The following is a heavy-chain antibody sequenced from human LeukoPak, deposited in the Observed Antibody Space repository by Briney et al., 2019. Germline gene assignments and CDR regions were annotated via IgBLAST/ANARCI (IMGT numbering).Heavy chain of an antibody. CDR3: AREPTAVGL. V-gene: IGHV3-7*01. Sequence: PGGSLRLSCAASGFTFSSHWMSWVRQAPGKGLEWVANIERDGSEKNYVESVKGRFTISRDNAKNALYLQMNSPRAEDTAVYFCAREPTAVGLWGQGTLVTVSS. CDR1: GFTFSSHW. J-gene: IGHJ4*02. D-gene: IGHD1-26*01. CDR2: IERDGSEK.